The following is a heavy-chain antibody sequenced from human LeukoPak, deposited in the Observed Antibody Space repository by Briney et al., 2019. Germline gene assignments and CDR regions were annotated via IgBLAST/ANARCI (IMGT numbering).Heavy chain of an antibody. CDR1: GGSISSSSYY. Sequence: HPSETLSLTCTVSGGSISSSSYYWGWIRQPPGKGLEWIGSIYYSGSTYYNPSLKSRVTISVDTSKNQFSLKLSSVTAADTAVYYCARLGSLFIAVAGTRMDWFDPWGQGTLVTVSS. V-gene: IGHV4-39*07. J-gene: IGHJ5*02. CDR2: IYYSGST. D-gene: IGHD6-19*01. CDR3: ARLGSLFIAVAGTRMDWFDP.